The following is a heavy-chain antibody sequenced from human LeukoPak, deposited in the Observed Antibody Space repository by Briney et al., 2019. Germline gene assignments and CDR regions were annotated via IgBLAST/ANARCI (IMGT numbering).Heavy chain of an antibody. J-gene: IGHJ4*02. CDR3: ARETPYGSGSYPFDY. CDR1: GGSISSYY. CDR2: IYYSGST. Sequence: SGTLSLTCTVSGGSISSYYWSWIRQPPGKGLEWIGYIYYSGSTNYNPSLKSRVTISVDTSKKQFSLKLSSVTAADTAVYYCARETPYGSGSYPFDYWGQGILVTVSS. D-gene: IGHD3-10*01. V-gene: IGHV4-59*01.